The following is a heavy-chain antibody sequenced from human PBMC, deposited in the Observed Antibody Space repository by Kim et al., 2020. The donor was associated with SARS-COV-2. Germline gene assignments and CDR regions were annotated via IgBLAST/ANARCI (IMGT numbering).Heavy chain of an antibody. Sequence: PSLKSRVTISLDTSKKQFSLQLTSVTAADTAVYYCARGRPSVVAATQIDYWGQGTLVTVSS. D-gene: IGHD2-15*01. J-gene: IGHJ4*02. V-gene: IGHV4-59*09. CDR3: ARGRPSVVAATQIDY.